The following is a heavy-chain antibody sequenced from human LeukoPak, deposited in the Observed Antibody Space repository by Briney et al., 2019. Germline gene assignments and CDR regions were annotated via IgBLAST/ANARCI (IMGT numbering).Heavy chain of an antibody. CDR1: GFTFSSYA. CDR3: AKDLGYCSSTSCYPPDY. V-gene: IGHV3-23*01. J-gene: IGHJ4*02. CDR2: ISGSGGST. D-gene: IGHD2-2*01. Sequence: PGGSLRLSCAASGFTFSSYAMSWVRQAPGKGLEWVSAISGSGGSTYCADSVKGRFTISRDNSKNTLYLQMNSLRAEDTAVYYCAKDLGYCSSTSCYPPDYWGQGTLVTVSS.